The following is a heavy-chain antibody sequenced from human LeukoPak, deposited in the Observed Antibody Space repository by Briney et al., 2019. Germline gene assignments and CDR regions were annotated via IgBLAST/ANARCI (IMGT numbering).Heavy chain of an antibody. Sequence: PGESLRLSCVASGFTFTNYAMSWVRQAPGKGLEWVSAITGSDGTSHYADSVKGRFTISRDNSKNTLYLQVNSLRAEDKAVYYCAKWGDYDILTGYYVPDYWGQGTLVTVSS. CDR2: ITGSDGTS. J-gene: IGHJ4*02. D-gene: IGHD3-9*01. V-gene: IGHV3-23*01. CDR1: GFTFTNYA. CDR3: AKWGDYDILTGYYVPDY.